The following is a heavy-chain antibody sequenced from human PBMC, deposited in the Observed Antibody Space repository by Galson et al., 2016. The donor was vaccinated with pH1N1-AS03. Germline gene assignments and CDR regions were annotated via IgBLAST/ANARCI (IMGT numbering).Heavy chain of an antibody. CDR1: GGSVSSNTW. Sequence: SETLSLTCDVSGGSVSSNTWWSWVRQPPGKGLEWIGEIHHRGTINYNPSLKSRVIISIDKHKNHFSLNLSPVTAADTAVYSCARKDLLNRWELLRGPFDVWGQGTMVTVSS. CDR2: IHHRGTI. CDR3: ARKDLLNRWELLRGPFDV. J-gene: IGHJ3*01. V-gene: IGHV4-4*02. D-gene: IGHD4-23*01.